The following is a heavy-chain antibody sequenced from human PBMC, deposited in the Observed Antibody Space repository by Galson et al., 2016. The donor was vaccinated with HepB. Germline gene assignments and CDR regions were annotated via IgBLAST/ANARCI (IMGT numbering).Heavy chain of an antibody. J-gene: IGHJ3*02. V-gene: IGHV3-7*03. CDR2: IKEDGREQ. CDR1: GFNFRKFW. D-gene: IGHD2-21*01. CDR3: VRDPVGETLRAWGGFDI. Sequence: SLRLSCAASGFNFRKFWMAWVRKPPRRGLEWVADIKEDGREQYYAHSVRGRFTISRDNYRNVLFLQMNSLTVDDTAIYFCVRDPVGETLRAWGGFDIWGQGTVVTVSS.